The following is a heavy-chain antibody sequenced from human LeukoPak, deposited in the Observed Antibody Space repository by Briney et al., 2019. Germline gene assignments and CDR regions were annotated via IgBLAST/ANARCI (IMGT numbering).Heavy chain of an antibody. CDR1: GGSISSYY. CDR3: ARDFGWFGELFHYYGMDV. Sequence: TSVTLSLTCTVSGGSISSYYWSWIRQPAGKGLEWLGRIYTSGSTNYNPSLKSRVTMSLDTSKNQYSLKLSSVTAADTAVYYCARDFGWFGELFHYYGMDVWGQGTTVTVSS. J-gene: IGHJ6*02. CDR2: IYTSGST. V-gene: IGHV4-4*07. D-gene: IGHD3-10*01.